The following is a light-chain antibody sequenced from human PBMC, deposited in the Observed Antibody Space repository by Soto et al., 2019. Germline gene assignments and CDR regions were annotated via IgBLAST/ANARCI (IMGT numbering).Light chain of an antibody. CDR1: QSVFSS. Sequence: EIVLTQSPATLSVSPGERATLSCRASQSVFSSLAWFQQKPGQAPRLLIYGAATRATGIPARFSGSGSGTEFSLTISSLQSEDFAVYYCQQYNNWPWTFGQGTKVDIK. CDR3: QQYNNWPWT. J-gene: IGKJ1*01. CDR2: GAA. V-gene: IGKV3-15*01.